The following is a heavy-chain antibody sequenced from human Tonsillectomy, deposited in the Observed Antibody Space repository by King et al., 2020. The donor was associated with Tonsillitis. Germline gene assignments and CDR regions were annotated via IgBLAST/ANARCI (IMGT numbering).Heavy chain of an antibody. CDR2: IYTSGST. Sequence: QLQESGPGLVKPSETLSLTCTVSGGSVSSYYWNWIRQPAGKGLEWIGRIYTSGSTNYNPSLKSRVTMSVDTSKNQFSLKLTSVTAADTAVYYCARDRCSTTTCYLQAGFDIWGQGTMVTVSS. CDR3: ARDRCSTTTCYLQAGFDI. V-gene: IGHV4-4*07. CDR1: GGSVSSYY. J-gene: IGHJ3*02. D-gene: IGHD2-2*01.